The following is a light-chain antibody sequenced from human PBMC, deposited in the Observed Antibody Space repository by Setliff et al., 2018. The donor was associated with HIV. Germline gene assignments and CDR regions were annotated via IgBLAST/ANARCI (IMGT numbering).Light chain of an antibody. CDR3: SSYAITNTLP. CDR1: SSDVGGYSY. J-gene: IGLJ1*01. Sequence: ALTQPASVSGSPGQSITISCTGTSSDVGGYSYVSWYQQHPGKAPKLIIYEVRNRPLGVSNRFSGSKSGNTASLTISGLQAEDEADYYCSSYAITNTLPFGTGTKVTVL. V-gene: IGLV2-14*01. CDR2: EVR.